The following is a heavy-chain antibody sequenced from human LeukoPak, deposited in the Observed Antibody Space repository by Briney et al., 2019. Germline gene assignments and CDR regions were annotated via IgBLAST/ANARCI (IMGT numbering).Heavy chain of an antibody. CDR1: GFTFSSYA. D-gene: IGHD2-21*02. CDR3: AKRRIDVVVTAITDY. Sequence: GGSLRLSCAASGFTFSSYAMSWVRQAPGKGLEWVSAISGSGGSTYYADSVKGRFTISRDNSKNTLYLQMNSLRAEDTAVYYCAKRRIDVVVTAITDYWGQGTLVTVSS. CDR2: ISGSGGST. V-gene: IGHV3-23*01. J-gene: IGHJ4*02.